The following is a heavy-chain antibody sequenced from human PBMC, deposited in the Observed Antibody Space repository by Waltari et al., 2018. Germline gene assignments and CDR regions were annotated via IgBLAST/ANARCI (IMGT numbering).Heavy chain of an antibody. CDR1: GGSCGTYA. CDR2: IIPIYGTP. J-gene: IGHJ3*01. CDR3: AKRIVGGPFDV. D-gene: IGHD1-26*01. V-gene: IGHV1-69*12. Sequence: QVHLVQSGAEVRKPGSSVRVCCEASGGSCGTYAITWVRQAPGQGLEWMAGIIPIYGTPNYAQKFQGRVTIAADESTRTAYMELSSLRSDDTAVYYCAKRIVGGPFDVWGQGTVVTVSS.